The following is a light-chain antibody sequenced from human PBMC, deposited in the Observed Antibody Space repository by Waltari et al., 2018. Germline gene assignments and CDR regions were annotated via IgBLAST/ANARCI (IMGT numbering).Light chain of an antibody. CDR3: QQSYNTPQT. CDR1: QSISSY. V-gene: IGKV1-39*01. CDR2: AAS. Sequence: DIQMTQSPSSLSASVGDRVTITCRASQSISSYLNWYQQKPGKAPKLLIYAASSLQSGVPSRFSGSGSVTDFTLTISSLQPEDFATYYCQQSYNTPQTFGQGTKVEIK. J-gene: IGKJ2*01.